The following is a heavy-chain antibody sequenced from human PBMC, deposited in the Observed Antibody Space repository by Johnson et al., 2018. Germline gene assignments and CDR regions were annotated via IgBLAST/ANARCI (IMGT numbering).Heavy chain of an antibody. CDR3: AREDDSSVNDAFDI. Sequence: VQLVESGAEVKKPGESLKISCKGSGYSFTSYWIGWVRQMPGKGLECGGIIYPGDSETTYSPSFQGQGPISADTSINTAYLQGSSLKASDTAMYYCAREDDSSVNDAFDIWGQGTMVTVSS. D-gene: IGHD3-22*01. CDR2: IYPGDSET. CDR1: GYSFTSYW. J-gene: IGHJ3*02. V-gene: IGHV5-51*03.